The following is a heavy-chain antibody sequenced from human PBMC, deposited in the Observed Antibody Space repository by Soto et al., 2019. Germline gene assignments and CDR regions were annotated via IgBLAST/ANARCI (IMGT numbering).Heavy chain of an antibody. CDR1: GGSISSSSYY. CDR3: ASQASPYYYYGMDV. J-gene: IGHJ6*02. Sequence: TLSLTCTVSGGSISSSSYYWGWIRQPPGKGLEWIGSIYYSGSTYYNPSLKSRVTISVDTSKNQFSLKLSSVTAADTAVYYCASQASPYYYYGMDVWGQGTTVTVS. CDR2: IYYSGST. V-gene: IGHV4-39*01.